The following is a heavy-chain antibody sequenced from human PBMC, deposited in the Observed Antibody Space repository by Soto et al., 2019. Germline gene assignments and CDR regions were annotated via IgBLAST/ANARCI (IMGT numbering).Heavy chain of an antibody. CDR3: ARGRYCDFWSGYPTSIPHYYYYGMDV. J-gene: IGHJ6*02. CDR2: INHSGST. CDR1: GGSFSGYY. Sequence: PSETLSLTCAVYGGSFSGYYWSWIRQPPGKGLEWIGEINHSGSTNYNPSLKSRVTISVDTSKNQFSLKLSSVTAADTAVYYCARGRYCDFWSGYPTSIPHYYYYGMDVWGQGTTVTVSS. V-gene: IGHV4-34*01. D-gene: IGHD3-3*01.